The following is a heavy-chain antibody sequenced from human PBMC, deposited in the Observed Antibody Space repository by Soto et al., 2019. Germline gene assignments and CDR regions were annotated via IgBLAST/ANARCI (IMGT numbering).Heavy chain of an antibody. Sequence: GGSLRLSCVGTGLNFDDFAMHWVRQAPGKGLEWVSGITWNSRVLAYADSVKGRFTISRDNARNSLYLQMDSLRDEDTALYYCAKRRYDFWSPSYFDSWGQGTLVTVSS. J-gene: IGHJ4*02. D-gene: IGHD3-3*01. CDR1: GLNFDDFA. CDR3: AKRRYDFWSPSYFDS. CDR2: ITWNSRVL. V-gene: IGHV3-9*01.